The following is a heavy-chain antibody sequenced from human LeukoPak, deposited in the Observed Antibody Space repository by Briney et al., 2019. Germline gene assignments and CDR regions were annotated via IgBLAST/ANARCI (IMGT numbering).Heavy chain of an antibody. D-gene: IGHD6-19*01. Sequence: SETLSLTCAVSGFSLSSGYYWGWIRQPPGKGLEWIGTINHSGSTSYNPSLKSRVTTSVDTSKNQFSLRLSSVTAADTAVYYCARRMAGATTDAFDIWGQGTMVTVSS. V-gene: IGHV4-38-2*01. CDR3: ARRMAGATTDAFDI. CDR2: INHSGST. J-gene: IGHJ3*02. CDR1: GFSLSSGYY.